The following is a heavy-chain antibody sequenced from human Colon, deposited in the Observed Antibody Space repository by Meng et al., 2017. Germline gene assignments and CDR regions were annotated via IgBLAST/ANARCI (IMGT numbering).Heavy chain of an antibody. Sequence: VRLAESGGGLIQPGGSRSLSCVASGFTFSNYWMHWVRQVPGKGLVWVSRIDTDGSSTSYADSVKGRFTISRDNAKNTLSLQVNSLRAEDTAVYYCARATTVTRIDSWGQGTLVTVSS. J-gene: IGHJ4*02. CDR3: ARATTVTRIDS. CDR1: GFTFSNYW. V-gene: IGHV3-74*01. CDR2: IDTDGSST. D-gene: IGHD4-17*01.